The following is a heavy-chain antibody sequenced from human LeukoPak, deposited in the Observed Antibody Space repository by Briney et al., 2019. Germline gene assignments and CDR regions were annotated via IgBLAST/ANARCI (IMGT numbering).Heavy chain of an antibody. CDR2: IDTSGSYI. J-gene: IGHJ4*02. Sequence: GGSLRLSCTASGFTFTSYGMNWVRQAPGKGLEWVSFIDTSGSYIYYGDSLKGRVTISRDNAKNSLYLQMNGLRAEDTAVYYCAKEVNYYDTSGYPRDFFDCWGQGTLVTVSS. D-gene: IGHD3-22*01. CDR3: AKEVNYYDTSGYPRDFFDC. CDR1: GFTFTSYG. V-gene: IGHV3-21*01.